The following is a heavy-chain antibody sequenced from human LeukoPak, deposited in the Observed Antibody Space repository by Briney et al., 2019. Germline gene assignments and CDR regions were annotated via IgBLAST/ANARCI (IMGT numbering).Heavy chain of an antibody. Sequence: SQTLSLTCTVSGGSISSGSYYWSWIRQPAGKGLEWIGRIYTSGSTNYNPSLKSRVTISVDTSKNQFSLKLSSVTAADTAVYYCARGRPQYSSSWYPKGAWFDPWGQGTLVTVSS. CDR1: GGSISSGSYY. CDR3: ARGRPQYSSSWYPKGAWFDP. D-gene: IGHD6-13*01. CDR2: IYTSGST. V-gene: IGHV4-61*02. J-gene: IGHJ5*02.